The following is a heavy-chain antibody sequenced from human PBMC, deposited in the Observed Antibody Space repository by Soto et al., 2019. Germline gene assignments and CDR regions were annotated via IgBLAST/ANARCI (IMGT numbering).Heavy chain of an antibody. J-gene: IGHJ5*02. CDR1: GFTFSSYG. CDR3: AKDPGYCSSTSCRRYNWFDP. Sequence: QVQLVESGGGVVQPGRSLRLSCAASGFTFSSYGMHWVRQAPGKGLEWVAVISYDGSNKYYADSVKGRFTISRDNSQNTLYLHMNSLRAEDTAVYYCAKDPGYCSSTSCRRYNWFDPWGQGTLVTVSS. V-gene: IGHV3-30*18. CDR2: ISYDGSNK. D-gene: IGHD2-2*01.